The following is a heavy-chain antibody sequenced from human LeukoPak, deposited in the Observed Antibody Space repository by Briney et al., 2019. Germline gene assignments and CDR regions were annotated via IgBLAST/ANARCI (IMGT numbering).Heavy chain of an antibody. CDR3: ARGRAIIRYGSGSYYLFDY. CDR2: INHSGST. CDR1: GGSFSGYY. J-gene: IGHJ4*02. V-gene: IGHV4-34*01. D-gene: IGHD3-10*01. Sequence: SETLSLTCAVYGGSFSGYYWSWIRQPPGKGLEWSGEINHSGSTNYNPSLKSRVTISVDTSKNQFSLKLSSVTAADTAVYYCARGRAIIRYGSGSYYLFDYWSQGTLVTVSS.